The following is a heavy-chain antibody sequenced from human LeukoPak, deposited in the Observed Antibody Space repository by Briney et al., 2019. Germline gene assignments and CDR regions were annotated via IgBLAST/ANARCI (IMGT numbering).Heavy chain of an antibody. CDR1: GFTFSSYW. D-gene: IGHD6-19*01. CDR3: AKVFHWLAPGSFDY. J-gene: IGHJ4*02. V-gene: IGHV3-74*01. CDR2: INSDGSST. Sequence: GGSLRLSCAASGFTFSSYWMHWVRQAPGKGLVWVSRINSDGSSTSYADSVKGRFTISRDNSKNTLYLQMNRLRAEDTAVYYCAKVFHWLAPGSFDYWGQGTLVTVSS.